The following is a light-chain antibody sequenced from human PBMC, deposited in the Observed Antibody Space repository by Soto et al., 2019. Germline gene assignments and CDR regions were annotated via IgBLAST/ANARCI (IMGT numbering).Light chain of an antibody. V-gene: IGKV1D-12*01. CDR1: QGISSW. CDR2: AAS. CDR3: QQAKRFPPT. J-gene: IGKJ5*01. Sequence: DIQMTQSPSSVSASVGDRVTITCRASQGISSWLAWYQQKPGKAPNLLIYAASSLQSGVPSRFSGSGSRTHFTLTISSLQPEECATYYCQQAKRFPPTFGQGTRLEIK.